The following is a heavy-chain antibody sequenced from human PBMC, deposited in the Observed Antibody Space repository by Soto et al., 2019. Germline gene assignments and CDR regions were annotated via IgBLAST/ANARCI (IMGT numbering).Heavy chain of an antibody. CDR2: IYRTGST. Sequence: SETLSLTCAVSGGSFTSNNWWTWVRQPPGQGLEWIGEIYRTGSTNYNPSLKSRVTISLDKSENQFSLKVTSLTAADTAVYYCARGYYESSDYFVGSPIFDYWGQGSLVTVSS. CDR3: ARGYYESSDYFVGSPIFDY. V-gene: IGHV4-4*02. D-gene: IGHD3-22*01. J-gene: IGHJ4*02. CDR1: GGSFTSNNW.